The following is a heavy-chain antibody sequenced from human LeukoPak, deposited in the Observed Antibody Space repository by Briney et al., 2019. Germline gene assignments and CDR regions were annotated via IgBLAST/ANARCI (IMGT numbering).Heavy chain of an antibody. J-gene: IGHJ4*02. D-gene: IGHD3-22*01. CDR3: ARDAWYYYDSSGYYHEAY. Sequence: SVKVSCKASGGTFSSYAISWVRQAPGQGLEWMGRIIPIFGTANYAQKFQGRVTITTDESTSTAYMELSSLRSEDTAVYYCARDAWYYYDSSGYYHEAYWGQGTLVTVSS. CDR2: IIPIFGTA. V-gene: IGHV1-69*05. CDR1: GGTFSSYA.